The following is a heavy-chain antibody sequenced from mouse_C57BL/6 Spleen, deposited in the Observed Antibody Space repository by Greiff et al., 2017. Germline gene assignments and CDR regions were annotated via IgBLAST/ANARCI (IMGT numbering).Heavy chain of an antibody. CDR3: ARSPYDYDEDYYAMDY. D-gene: IGHD2-4*01. V-gene: IGHV1-82*01. CDR2: IYPGDGDT. Sequence: QVQLQQSGPELVKPGASVKISCKASGYAFSSSWMNWVKQRPGKGLEWIGRIYPGDGDTNYNGKFKGKATLTADKSSSTAYMQLSSLTSEDSAVYFGARSPYDYDEDYYAMDYWGQGTSVTVSS. CDR1: GYAFSSSW. J-gene: IGHJ4*01.